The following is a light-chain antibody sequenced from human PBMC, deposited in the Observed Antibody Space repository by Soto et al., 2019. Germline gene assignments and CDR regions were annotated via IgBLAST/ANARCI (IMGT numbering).Light chain of an antibody. CDR1: QSVRNK. CDR2: DAS. J-gene: IGKJ1*01. V-gene: IGKV3-15*01. CDR3: QRYSDWPPWT. Sequence: IMMTQSPATLSVSPGERATLSCRASQSVRNKCAWYQQKPGQAPRLLIYDASIRATGIPDRFIGSGSGTEFTLTITSLQSEDFAVYYCQRYSDWPPWTFGQGTKVEIK.